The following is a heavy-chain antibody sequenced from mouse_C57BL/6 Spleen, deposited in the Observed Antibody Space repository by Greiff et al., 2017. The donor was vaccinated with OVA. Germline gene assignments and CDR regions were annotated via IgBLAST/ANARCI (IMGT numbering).Heavy chain of an antibody. D-gene: IGHD2-1*01. Sequence: VQLKESGAELVRPGASVKLSCTASGFNIKDDYMHWVKQRPEQGLEWIGWIDPENGDTEYASKFQGKATITADTSSNTAYLQLSSLTSEDTAVYYCTTEGKNYAKGCWGQGTSVTVSS. J-gene: IGHJ4*01. V-gene: IGHV14-4*01. CDR2: IDPENGDT. CDR3: TTEGKNYAKGC. CDR1: GFNIKDDY.